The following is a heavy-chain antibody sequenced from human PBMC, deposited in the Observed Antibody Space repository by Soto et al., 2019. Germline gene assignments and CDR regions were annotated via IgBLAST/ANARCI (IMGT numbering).Heavy chain of an antibody. D-gene: IGHD4-17*01. J-gene: IGHJ6*02. CDR1: GLTFSSYG. V-gene: IGHV3-23*01. Sequence: EVQLLESGGGLAQPGGSLRLSCVASGLTFSSYGMRWVRQAPGKGLEWVSAISGSGGSTYYADSVKGRFTISRDNSKNTLYLQMNSLRAEDTAVYYCAKRGGVTTVTSSNYYYGMDVWGQGTTVTVSS. CDR3: AKRGGVTTVTSSNYYYGMDV. CDR2: ISGSGGST.